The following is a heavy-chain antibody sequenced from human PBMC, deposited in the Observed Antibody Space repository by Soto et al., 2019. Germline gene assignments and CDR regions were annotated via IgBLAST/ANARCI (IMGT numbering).Heavy chain of an antibody. D-gene: IGHD2-15*01. CDR2: ISSDGSST. J-gene: IGHJ4*02. CDR3: ARVRYCSDNSCYSWFDY. CDR1: GFTFSNYW. V-gene: IGHV3-74*01. Sequence: PGGSLRLSCVVSGFTFSNYWMHCVRQAPGKGLEWVSRISSDGSSTTYADSVKGRFTISRDNAENSLHLQMNSLRAEDTAVYYCARVRYCSDNSCYSWFDYWGQGTLVTVSS.